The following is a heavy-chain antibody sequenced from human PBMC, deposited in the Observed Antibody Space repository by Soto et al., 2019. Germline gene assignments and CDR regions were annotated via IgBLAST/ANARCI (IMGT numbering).Heavy chain of an antibody. CDR3: ARVGPYYDILTGYSNWFDP. V-gene: IGHV1-18*01. Sequence: ASVKLSCKASGYTFTSYGISWVRQAPGQGLEWMGWISAYNGNTNYAQKLQGRVTMTTDTSTSTAYMELRSLRSDDTAVYYCARVGPYYDILTGYSNWFDPWGQGTLVTVSS. CDR2: ISAYNGNT. J-gene: IGHJ5*02. CDR1: GYTFTSYG. D-gene: IGHD3-9*01.